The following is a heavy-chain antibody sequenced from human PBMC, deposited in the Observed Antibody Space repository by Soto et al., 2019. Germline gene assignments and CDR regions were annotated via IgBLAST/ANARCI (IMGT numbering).Heavy chain of an antibody. CDR2: IIPIFGTA. CDR1: GGTFSSYA. D-gene: IGHD4-17*01. J-gene: IGHJ6*02. CDR3: ARVFYGDYVTGDYYYYGMDV. Sequence: QVQLVQSGAEVQKPGSSVKVSCKASGGTFSSYAISWVRQAPGQGLEWMGGIIPIFGTANYAQKFQGRVTITADESTSTAYMELSSLRSEDTAVYYCARVFYGDYVTGDYYYYGMDVWGQGTTVTVSS. V-gene: IGHV1-69*01.